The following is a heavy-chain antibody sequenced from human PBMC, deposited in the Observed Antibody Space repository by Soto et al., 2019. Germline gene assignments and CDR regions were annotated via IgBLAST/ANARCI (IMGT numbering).Heavy chain of an antibody. CDR2: ISSSGSTI. CDR1: GFTFSSYE. CDR3: ARDRDTMMEVDAFDI. Sequence: GGSLRLSCAASGFTFSSYEMNWVRQAPGKGLEWVSYISSSGSTIYYADSVKGRFTISRDNAKNSLYLQMNSLRAEDTAVYYCARDRDTMMEVDAFDIWGQGTMVTVSS. D-gene: IGHD3-22*01. J-gene: IGHJ3*02. V-gene: IGHV3-48*03.